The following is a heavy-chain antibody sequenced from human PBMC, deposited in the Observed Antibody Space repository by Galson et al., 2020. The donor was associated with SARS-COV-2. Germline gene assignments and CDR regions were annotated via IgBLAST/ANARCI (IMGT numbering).Heavy chain of an antibody. J-gene: IGHJ6*02. CDR3: ARVLLNNKGASHYYYGVDV. D-gene: IGHD2-21*01. V-gene: IGHV3-49*04. CDR1: GFTFRDYA. CDR2: IRSKLYGGTT. Sequence: TGGSMRLSCTTSGFTFRDYALTWVRQAPGKGPEWVGFIRSKLYGGTTKYAASVEGRFTISRDDSKSIAYLQMNSLKTEDTAVYRCARVLLNNKGASHYYYGVDVWGQGTTVTVSS.